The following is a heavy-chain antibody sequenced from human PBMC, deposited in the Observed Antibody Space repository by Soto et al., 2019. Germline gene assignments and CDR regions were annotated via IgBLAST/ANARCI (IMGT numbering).Heavy chain of an antibody. V-gene: IGHV3-15*07. D-gene: IGHD3-3*01. CDR1: GFTFSNAW. Sequence: GGSLRLSCAASGFTFSNAWMNWVRQAPGKGLEWVGRIKSKTGGGETDYAAPAKGRFTISRDDSKNTLYLQMNSLKTADTAVYYCTTDSRTIGVVIKGGNENWGQGTLVTVSS. J-gene: IGHJ4*02. CDR2: IKSKTGGGET. CDR3: TTDSRTIGVVIKGGNEN.